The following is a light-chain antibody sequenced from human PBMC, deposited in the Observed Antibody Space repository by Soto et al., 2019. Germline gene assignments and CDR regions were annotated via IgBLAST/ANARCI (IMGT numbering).Light chain of an antibody. CDR1: RNVLTY. V-gene: IGKV3-11*01. CDR3: QQRSNWPPT. J-gene: IGKJ4*01. CDR2: DAS. Sequence: VLTQSPATLSLSPGERATLSCRASRNVLTYLAWYQQKPGQAPRLLVYDASNRATGIPARFSGSGSGTDFTLTITSLDPQDFPAYSCQQRSNWPPTFGGATKV.